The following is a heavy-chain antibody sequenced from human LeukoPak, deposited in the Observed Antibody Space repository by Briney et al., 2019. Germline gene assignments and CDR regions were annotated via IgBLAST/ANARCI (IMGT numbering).Heavy chain of an antibody. CDR1: GFTFSNYG. CDR2: TSNDGRNK. V-gene: IGHV3-30*05. J-gene: IGHJ4*02. CDR3: ARGPQIWSLLDY. Sequence: QAGRSLRLSCAVSGFTFSNYGMHWVRQAPGKGLEWVAVTSNDGRNKYYADSVKGRFTISRDNSRNTLYLQMNSLRPEDTAVYYCARGPQIWSLLDYWGQGTLVTVSS. D-gene: IGHD5-18*01.